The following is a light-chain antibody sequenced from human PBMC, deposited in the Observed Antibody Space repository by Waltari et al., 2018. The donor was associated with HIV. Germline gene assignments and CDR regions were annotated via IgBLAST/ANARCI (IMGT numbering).Light chain of an antibody. Sequence: EIGLTQSPGTLSLSPVERATLSCRASQSVSSVYLAWYQQKPGQAPRLLIYAASNRATGIPERFSGSGSGTDFTLTISRLEPEDFAVYYCQQYGSSPPNTFGQGTRLEIK. J-gene: IGKJ5*01. CDR2: AAS. CDR3: QQYGSSPPNT. V-gene: IGKV3-20*01. CDR1: QSVSSVY.